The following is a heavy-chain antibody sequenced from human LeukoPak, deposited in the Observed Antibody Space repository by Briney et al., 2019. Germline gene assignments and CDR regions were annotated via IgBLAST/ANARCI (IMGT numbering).Heavy chain of an antibody. D-gene: IGHD3-3*01. CDR1: GGSFSGYY. V-gene: IGHV4-34*01. Sequence: SETLSLTCAVYGGSFSGYYWSWIRQPPGKGLEWIGEINHSGSTNYNPSLKSRVTISVDTSKNQFSLKLSSVTAADTAVYYCARGYYDFWSGYYLWGQGTLVTVSS. J-gene: IGHJ4*02. CDR3: ARGYYDFWSGYYL. CDR2: INHSGST.